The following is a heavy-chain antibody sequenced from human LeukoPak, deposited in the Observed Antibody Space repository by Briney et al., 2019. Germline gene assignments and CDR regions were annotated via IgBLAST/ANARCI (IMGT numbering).Heavy chain of an antibody. Sequence: GGSLRLLCAASGFNFSSYDMHWVRQATGKGLEWVSAIGTAGDTYYPGSVKGRFTISRENAKNSLYLQMNSLRAGDTAVYYCARGRATAMVTPYFDYWGQRTLVTVSS. D-gene: IGHD5-18*01. V-gene: IGHV3-13*04. CDR2: IGTAGDT. CDR1: GFNFSSYD. CDR3: ARGRATAMVTPYFDY. J-gene: IGHJ4*02.